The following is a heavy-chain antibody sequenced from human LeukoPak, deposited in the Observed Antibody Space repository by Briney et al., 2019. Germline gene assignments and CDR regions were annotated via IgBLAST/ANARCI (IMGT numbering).Heavy chain of an antibody. CDR2: IWYDGSNK. CDR3: ARDLGAYCGGDCYQEGVDY. J-gene: IGHJ4*02. CDR1: GFTFSSYG. D-gene: IGHD2-21*02. Sequence: SGRSLRLSCAASGFTFSSYGMHWVRQAPGKGLEWVAVIWYDGSNKYYADSVKGRFTISRDNSKNTLYLQMNSLRAEDTAVYYCARDLGAYCGGDCYQEGVDYWGQGTLVTVSS. V-gene: IGHV3-33*01.